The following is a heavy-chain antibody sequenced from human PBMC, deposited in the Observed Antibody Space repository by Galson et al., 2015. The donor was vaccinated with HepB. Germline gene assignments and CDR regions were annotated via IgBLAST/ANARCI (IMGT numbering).Heavy chain of an antibody. CDR1: GDSVSSNSAA. CDR3: ARDRAGDYERGYCYGMDV. CDR2: TYYRSKWYN. Sequence: CAISGDSVSSNSAAWNWIRQSPSRGLEWLGRTYYRSKWYNDYAVSVKSRITINPDTSKNQFSLQLNSVTPEDTAVYYCARDRAGDYERGYCYGMDVWGQGTTVTVSS. J-gene: IGHJ6*02. V-gene: IGHV6-1*01. D-gene: IGHD4-17*01.